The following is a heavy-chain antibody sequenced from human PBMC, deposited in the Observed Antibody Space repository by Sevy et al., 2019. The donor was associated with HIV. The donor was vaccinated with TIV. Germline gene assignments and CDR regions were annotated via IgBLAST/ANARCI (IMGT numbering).Heavy chain of an antibody. V-gene: IGHV3-21*01. D-gene: IGHD2-15*01. CDR3: VRDGWNY. CDR1: GFTFSTST. Sequence: GGSLRLSCAASGFTFSTSTMNWVRQAPGKGLEWVSLITSSGSKILYADSVKGRFTISRDNAKNPVFLQMNSLRVEDTAVYYCVRDGWNYWGQGTLVTVSS. CDR2: ITSSGSKI. J-gene: IGHJ4*02.